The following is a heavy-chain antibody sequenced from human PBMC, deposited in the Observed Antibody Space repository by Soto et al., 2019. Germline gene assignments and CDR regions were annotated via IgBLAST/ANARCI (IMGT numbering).Heavy chain of an antibody. CDR3: ARDPGGCSGGSCYYYYGMDV. Sequence: GGSLRLSCAASGFTFSSYSMNWVRQAPGKGLEWVSSISSSSSYIYYADSVKGRFTISRDSAKNSLYLQMNSLRAEDTAVYYCARDPGGCSGGSCYYYYGMDVWGQGTTVTVS. J-gene: IGHJ6*02. CDR2: ISSSSSYI. CDR1: GFTFSSYS. D-gene: IGHD2-15*01. V-gene: IGHV3-21*01.